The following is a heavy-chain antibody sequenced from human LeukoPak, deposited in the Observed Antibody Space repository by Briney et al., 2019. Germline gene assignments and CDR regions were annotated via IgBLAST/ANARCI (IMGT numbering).Heavy chain of an antibody. J-gene: IGHJ4*02. Sequence: HAGGSLRLSCAASGFTFSSYAMSWVRQAPGKGLEWVSAISGSGGSTYYADSVKGRFTISRDNSKNTLYLQTNSLRAEDTAVYYCAKGGAGSGGKSGSGNSALFDYWGQGTLVTVSS. CDR3: AKGGAGSGGKSGSGNSALFDY. CDR2: ISGSGGST. D-gene: IGHD4-23*01. V-gene: IGHV3-23*01. CDR1: GFTFSSYA.